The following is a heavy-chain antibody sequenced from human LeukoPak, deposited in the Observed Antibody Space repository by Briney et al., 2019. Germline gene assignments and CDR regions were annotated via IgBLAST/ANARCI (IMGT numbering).Heavy chain of an antibody. D-gene: IGHD4-17*01. CDR3: ARSRRLYWYFDL. V-gene: IGHV3-74*01. Sequence: GGSLRLSCAASGFTFSSYWMHWVRQVPGKGMVWVSYINSDESSTSYADSVKGRFTISRDNAKSTLYLQTNSLRAEDTAVYYCARSRRLYWYFDLWGRGTLVTVSS. CDR1: GFTFSSYW. CDR2: INSDESST. J-gene: IGHJ2*01.